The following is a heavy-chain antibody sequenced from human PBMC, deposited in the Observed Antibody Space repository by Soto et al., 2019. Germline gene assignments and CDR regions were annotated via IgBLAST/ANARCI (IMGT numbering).Heavy chain of an antibody. D-gene: IGHD1-26*01. CDR1: GFTFSSYG. CDR2: ISYDGSNK. J-gene: IGHJ4*02. V-gene: IGHV3-30*18. CDR3: AKDSSGSYYTQFDY. Sequence: LRLSCAASGFTFSSYGMHWVRQAPGKGLEWVAVISYDGSNKYYADSVKGRFTISRDNSKNTLYLQMNSLRAEDTAVYYCAKDSSGSYYTQFDYWGQGTLVTVSS.